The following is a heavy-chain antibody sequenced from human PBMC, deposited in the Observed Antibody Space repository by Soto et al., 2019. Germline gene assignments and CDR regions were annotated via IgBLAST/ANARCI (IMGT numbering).Heavy chain of an antibody. CDR2: IKSKTDGGTT. Sequence: PGGSLRLSCAASGFTFSNAWMSWVRQAPGKGLEWVGRIKSKTDGGTTDYAAPVKGRFTISRDDSKNTLYLQMNSLKTEDTAVYYCTTDLLRYFDWLLSPEGNWFDPWGQGTLVTVSS. D-gene: IGHD3-9*01. CDR1: GFTFSNAW. V-gene: IGHV3-15*01. CDR3: TTDLLRYFDWLLSPEGNWFDP. J-gene: IGHJ5*02.